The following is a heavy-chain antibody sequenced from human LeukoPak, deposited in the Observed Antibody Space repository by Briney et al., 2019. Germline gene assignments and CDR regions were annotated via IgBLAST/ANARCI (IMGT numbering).Heavy chain of an antibody. V-gene: IGHV3-23*01. CDR3: AKALPCSGGSCYGYDY. CDR2: ISGSGGST. CDR1: GFTFSSYA. Sequence: GGSLRLSCAASGFTFSSYAMSWVRLAPGKGLEWVSAISGSGGSTYYADSVKGRFTISRDNSKNTLYLQMNSLRAEDTAVYYCAKALPCSGGSCYGYDYWGQGTLVTVSS. J-gene: IGHJ4*02. D-gene: IGHD2-15*01.